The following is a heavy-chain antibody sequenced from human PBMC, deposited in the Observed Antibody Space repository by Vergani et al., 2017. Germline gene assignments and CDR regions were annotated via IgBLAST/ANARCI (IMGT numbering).Heavy chain of an antibody. CDR3: TRTCNWNDPNLFDY. CDR2: INPNSGGT. J-gene: IGHJ4*02. CDR1: GYTFTGYY. D-gene: IGHD1-20*01. V-gene: IGHV1-2*02. Sequence: QVQPVQSGAEVKKPGALVKVSCKASGYTFTGYYMHWVRHAPGQGLEWMGWINPNSGGTNYAQKFQGGVTMTRDTSISTAYMELSRLRSDDTAVYYCTRTCNWNDPNLFDYWGQGTLVTVSS.